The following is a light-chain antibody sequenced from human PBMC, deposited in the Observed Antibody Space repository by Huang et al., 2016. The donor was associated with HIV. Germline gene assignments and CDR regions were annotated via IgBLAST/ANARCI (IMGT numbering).Light chain of an antibody. CDR2: WAS. CDR3: QQHYSTPWT. J-gene: IGKJ1*01. Sequence: DIVMTQSPDSLAVPLGERATISCVSSQSVLYSANKKPLPMNCLAWYQKKPGQPPKLCIYWASSRASVVPDRFSGSGSGTDFTLTISSLQAEDVAVYYCQQHYSTPWTFGQGTKVEIK. CDR1: QSVLYSANKKPLPMNC. V-gene: IGKV4-1*01.